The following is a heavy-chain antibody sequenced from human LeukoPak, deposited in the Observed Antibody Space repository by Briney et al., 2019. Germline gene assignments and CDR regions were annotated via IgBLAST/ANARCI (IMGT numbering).Heavy chain of an antibody. CDR2: ISYSGST. V-gene: IGHV4-59*01. CDR3: ATSSHCSGGSCYSGWLDP. CDR1: GGSISSYY. Sequence: NSSETLSLTCTVSGGSISSYYWSWIRQPPGKGLEWIGYISYSGSTNYNPSLKSRVTISVDTSKTQFSLILSSVTAADTAVYYCATSSHCSGGSCYSGWLDPWGQGTLVTVSS. D-gene: IGHD2-15*01. J-gene: IGHJ5*02.